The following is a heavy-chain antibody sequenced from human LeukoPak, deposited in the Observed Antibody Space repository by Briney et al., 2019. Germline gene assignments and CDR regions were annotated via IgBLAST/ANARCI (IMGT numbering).Heavy chain of an antibody. Sequence: KPGGSLRLSCAASGFTFSDYYMNWIRQAPGKGLELVSYISSSGSAIYYADSVEGRFTISRDNAKNSLYLQMNSLRAEDTAVYYCARDQSYYGSDPGMDVWGQGTTVTVSS. D-gene: IGHD3-10*01. V-gene: IGHV3-11*04. CDR2: ISSSGSAI. CDR3: ARDQSYYGSDPGMDV. J-gene: IGHJ6*02. CDR1: GFTFSDYY.